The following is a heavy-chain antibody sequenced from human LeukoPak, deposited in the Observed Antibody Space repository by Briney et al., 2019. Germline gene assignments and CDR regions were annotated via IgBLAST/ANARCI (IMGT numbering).Heavy chain of an antibody. J-gene: IGHJ5*02. V-gene: IGHV1-2*02. CDR1: VYRFTGYF. CDR3: ARDQMASSGRGIRFDWLDP. Sequence: ASVKVSCKASVYRFTGYFIHWMRQAPGQGLEWMGWINPNSGGTKSAQKFQGRVTITRDTSTSTIYMDLSTLTSDDTAIYYCARDQMASSGRGIRFDWLDPWGQGTLVTVSS. D-gene: IGHD3-10*01. CDR2: INPNSGGT.